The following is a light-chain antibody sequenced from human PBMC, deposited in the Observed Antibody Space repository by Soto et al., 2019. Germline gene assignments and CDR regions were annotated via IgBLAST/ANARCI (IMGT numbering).Light chain of an antibody. CDR3: MQHKEFPSIT. J-gene: IGKJ5*01. CDR1: QSLFDSDAGNTY. V-gene: IGKV2-40*01. CDR2: MVS. Sequence: DIVMTQTPLSLRVTPGEPASISCRSSQSLFDSDAGNTYLDWYLQKPGQSPQLLIHMVSYRASGVPDRFSGSGSGTDFTLKISRVEAEDVGVYYCMQHKEFPSITFGQGTRLEIK.